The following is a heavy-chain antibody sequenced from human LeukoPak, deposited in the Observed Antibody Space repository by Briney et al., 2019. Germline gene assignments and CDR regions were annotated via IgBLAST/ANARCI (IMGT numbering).Heavy chain of an antibody. V-gene: IGHV6-1*01. CDR3: ARASEVTAAAIDY. D-gene: IGHD2-2*01. CDR1: GDSVSSNSAT. J-gene: IGHJ4*02. CDR2: TYYRSKWYN. Sequence: SQTLSLTCAISGDSVSSNSATWNWFRQSPSRGLEWLGRTYYRSKWYNEYAVSVKSRITINPDTSKNQFCLQLNSVTPEDTAVYYCARASEVTAAAIDYWGQGTLVTVSS.